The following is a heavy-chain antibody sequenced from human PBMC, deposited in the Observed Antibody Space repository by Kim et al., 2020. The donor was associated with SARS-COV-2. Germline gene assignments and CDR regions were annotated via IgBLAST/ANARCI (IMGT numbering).Heavy chain of an antibody. Sequence: CRPSFQGHVTISADKSVSTAYLQWSSLKASDTAMYYCARLSLLWEGGLDVWGQGTTVTVSS. V-gene: IGHV5-10-1*01. D-gene: IGHD3-10*01. CDR3: ARLSLLWEGGLDV. J-gene: IGHJ6*02.